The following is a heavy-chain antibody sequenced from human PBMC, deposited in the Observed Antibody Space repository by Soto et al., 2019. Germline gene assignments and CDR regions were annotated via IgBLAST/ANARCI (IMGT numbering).Heavy chain of an antibody. J-gene: IGHJ6*02. Sequence: SQTLSLTCVISGDSVSSNSAAWNWIRQSPSRGLEWLGRTYYRSKWYNDYAVSVKSRITINPDTSKNQFSLQLNSVTPEETAVYYCARVSWYGYYYYYYGMDVWGQETTVTVSS. V-gene: IGHV6-1*01. D-gene: IGHD6-13*01. CDR1: GDSVSSNSAA. CDR3: ARVSWYGYYYYYYGMDV. CDR2: TYYRSKWYN.